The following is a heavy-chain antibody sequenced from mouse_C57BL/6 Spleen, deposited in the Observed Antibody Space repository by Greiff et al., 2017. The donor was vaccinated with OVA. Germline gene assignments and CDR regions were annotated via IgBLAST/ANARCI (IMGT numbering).Heavy chain of an antibody. Sequence: VQLQQPGAELVKPGASVKLSCKASGYTFTSYWMHWVKQRPGQGLEWIGYINPSSGYTKYNQKFKDKATLTADKSSSTAYMQLSSLTYEDSAVYYCARSGFITAVVGYFDYWGQGTTLTVSS. CDR2: INPSSGYT. CDR3: ARSGFITAVVGYFDY. V-gene: IGHV1-7*01. J-gene: IGHJ2*01. D-gene: IGHD1-1*01. CDR1: GYTFTSYW.